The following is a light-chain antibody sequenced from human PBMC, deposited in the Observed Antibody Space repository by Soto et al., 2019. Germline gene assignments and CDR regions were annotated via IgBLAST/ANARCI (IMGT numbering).Light chain of an antibody. CDR1: QSVSSY. CDR2: DAS. CDR3: QQRSNSPRT. Sequence: EIVLIQSPATLSLSLGERATLSCRASQSVSSYLAWYQQKPGQAPRLLIYDASNRATGIPARFSGSGSGTDFTLTISSLEPEDFAVYYCQQRSNSPRTFGQGTKVEIK. J-gene: IGKJ1*01. V-gene: IGKV3-11*01.